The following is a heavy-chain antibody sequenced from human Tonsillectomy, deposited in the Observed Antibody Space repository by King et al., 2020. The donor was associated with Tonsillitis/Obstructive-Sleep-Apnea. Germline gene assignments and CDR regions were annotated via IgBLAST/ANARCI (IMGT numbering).Heavy chain of an antibody. D-gene: IGHD3-22*01. CDR3: ARSYNYDSSGYYYGWSFDL. J-gene: IGHJ2*01. Sequence: QLVQSGAEVKKPGASVKVSCKASGYTFTSYGISWVRQAPGQGLEWMGWISAYNGNTNYAQKVQGRVTMTPDTSTTTAYMELRSLRSDDTAVYYCARSYNYDSSGYYYGWSFDLWGRGTLVTVSS. CDR1: GYTFTSYG. CDR2: ISAYNGNT. V-gene: IGHV1-18*01.